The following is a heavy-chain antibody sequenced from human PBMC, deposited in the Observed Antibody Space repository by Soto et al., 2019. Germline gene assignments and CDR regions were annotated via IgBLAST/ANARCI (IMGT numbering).Heavy chain of an antibody. CDR1: GDSVSSGSYY. CDR2: ISNSGST. V-gene: IGHV4-61*01. D-gene: IGHD1-1*01. J-gene: IGHJ4*02. CDR3: ARGSPWRALDY. Sequence: QVQLQESGPGLVKPSETLSLTCTVSGDSVSSGSYYWSWIRQPPGKGLEWVGYISNSGSTDYNPSLKSRVTISGDTSKKQFYLRLRSVTAADTAVYYCARGSPWRALDYWGQGALVTVSS.